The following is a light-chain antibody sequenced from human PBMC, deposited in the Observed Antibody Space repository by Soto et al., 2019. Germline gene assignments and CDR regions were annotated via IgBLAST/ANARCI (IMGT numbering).Light chain of an antibody. V-gene: IGKV3-15*01. CDR2: GAS. CDR3: QQYNIWPPWT. J-gene: IGKJ1*01. Sequence: EIVMTQSPATLSLSPGETAILSRSASQSISNNLAWYQQTPGQTPRLLIYGASTRATGIPARFSGSGSGTDFTLTISSLQSEDFAVYYCQQYNIWPPWTFGQGTKVDI. CDR1: QSISNN.